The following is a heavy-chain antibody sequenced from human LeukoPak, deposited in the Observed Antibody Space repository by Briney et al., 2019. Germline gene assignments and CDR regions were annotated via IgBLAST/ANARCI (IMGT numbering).Heavy chain of an antibody. J-gene: IGHJ6*02. CDR2: INTNTGNP. V-gene: IGHV7-4-1*02. CDR3: ARYGGGDSHRHGYYGMDV. Sequence: ASVKVSRKASGYTFTSYAMNWVRQAPGQGLEWMGWINTNTGNPTYALGFTGRFVFSLDTSVSTAYLQISSLKAEDTAVYYCARYGGGDSHRHGYYGMDVWGQGTTVTVSS. D-gene: IGHD2-21*02. CDR1: GYTFTSYA.